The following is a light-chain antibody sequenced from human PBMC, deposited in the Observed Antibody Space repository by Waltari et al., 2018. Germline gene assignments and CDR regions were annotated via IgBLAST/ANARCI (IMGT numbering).Light chain of an antibody. CDR1: QHINSW. V-gene: IGKV1-5*03. Sequence: DIQMTQSPSTLSASVGDRVTITCRAGQHINSWLAWYQQKPGKAPKLLVYKASSLEGGVPSRFSGSGSGTEFTLTISSLQPDDFATYYCQQYNHYSTFGQGTKVEIK. CDR2: KAS. J-gene: IGKJ1*01. CDR3: QQYNHYST.